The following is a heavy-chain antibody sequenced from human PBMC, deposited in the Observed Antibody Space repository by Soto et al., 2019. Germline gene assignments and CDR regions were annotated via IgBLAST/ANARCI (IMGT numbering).Heavy chain of an antibody. J-gene: IGHJ5*02. Sequence: QVQLVESGGGVVQPGRSLRLSCAASGFTFSSYGMHWVRQAPGEGLAWGAVIWYDGSNKYYADSVKGRFTISRDNSKNTLYLQMNSLRAEDTAVYYCARGKGQLGYNWFDPWGQGTLVTVSS. V-gene: IGHV3-33*01. CDR1: GFTFSSYG. CDR3: ARGKGQLGYNWFDP. D-gene: IGHD6-6*01. CDR2: IWYDGSNK.